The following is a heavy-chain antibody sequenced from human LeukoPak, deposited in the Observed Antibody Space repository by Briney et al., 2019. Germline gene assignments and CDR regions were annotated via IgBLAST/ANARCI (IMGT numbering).Heavy chain of an antibody. CDR1: GYTFTGYY. J-gene: IGHJ4*02. D-gene: IGHD3-3*01. V-gene: IGHV1-2*06. Sequence: ASVKVSCKASGYTFTGYYMHWVRQAPGQGLEWMGRTNPNSGGTNYAQKFQGRVTMTRDTSISTAYMELSRLRSDDTAVYYCAREGLEERAFDYWGQGTLVTVSS. CDR3: AREGLEERAFDY. CDR2: TNPNSGGT.